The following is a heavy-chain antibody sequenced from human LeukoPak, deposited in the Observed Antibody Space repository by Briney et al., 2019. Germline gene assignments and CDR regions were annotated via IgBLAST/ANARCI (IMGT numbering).Heavy chain of an antibody. J-gene: IGHJ4*02. CDR1: GFTFSSYG. V-gene: IGHV3-33*01. Sequence: QTGGSLRLSCAASGFTFSSYGMHWVRQAPGKGLEWVAVIWYDGSNKYYADSVKGRFTISGDNSKNTLYLQMNSLRAEDTAVYYCSGGYCSGGSCNELDYWGQGTLVTVSS. D-gene: IGHD2-15*01. CDR2: IWYDGSNK. CDR3: SGGYCSGGSCNELDY.